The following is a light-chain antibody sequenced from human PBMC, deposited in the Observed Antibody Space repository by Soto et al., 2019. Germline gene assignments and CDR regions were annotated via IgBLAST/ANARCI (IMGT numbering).Light chain of an antibody. CDR1: QGISSA. J-gene: IGKJ4*01. V-gene: IGKV1-13*02. CDR2: DAS. CDR3: QQFYSYPLT. Sequence: AIQLSQSPSSLSASVGDRVTITCRASQGISSAFAWYQQKPGEAPKLLIYDASTLESGVPLRFSGSGSGADFTLTISSLQPEDVATYYCQQFYSYPLTFGGGTKVDI.